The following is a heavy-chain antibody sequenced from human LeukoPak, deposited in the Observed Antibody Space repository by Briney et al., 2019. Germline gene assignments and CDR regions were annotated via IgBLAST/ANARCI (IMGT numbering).Heavy chain of an antibody. CDR1: GYTFTGYY. J-gene: IGHJ3*02. CDR3: AGEDNSSGYRPFDI. Sequence: ASVKVSCKASGYTFTGYYMHWVRQAPGQGLEWMGRINPNSGGTNYAQKFQGRVTMTRDMSMSTAYMELSRLRSVDTAVYYCAGEDNSSGYRPFDIWGQGTMVTVPS. D-gene: IGHD3-22*01. CDR2: INPNSGGT. V-gene: IGHV1-2*06.